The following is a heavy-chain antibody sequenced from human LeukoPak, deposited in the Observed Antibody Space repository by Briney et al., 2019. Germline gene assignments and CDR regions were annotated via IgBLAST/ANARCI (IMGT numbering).Heavy chain of an antibody. CDR1: GGSFSGYY. D-gene: IGHD6-19*01. CDR2: INHSGST. V-gene: IGHV4-34*01. CDR3: ARVGVAVAGTSTFDS. J-gene: IGHJ4*02. Sequence: SETLSLTCAVYGGSFSGYYWSWIRQPPGKGLEWIGEINHSGSTNYNPSLKSRVTISVDTSKNQFSLKLSSVTAADTAVYYCARVGVAVAGTSTFDSWGQGTLVTVSS.